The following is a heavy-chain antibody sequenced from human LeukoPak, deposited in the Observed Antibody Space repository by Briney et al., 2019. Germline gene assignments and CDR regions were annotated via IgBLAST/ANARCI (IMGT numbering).Heavy chain of an antibody. CDR1: GFTFSSYA. Sequence: PGGSLRLSCAASGFTFSSYAMSWVRQAPGKGLEWVSAISGSGGSTYYADSVKGRFTISRDNSKDTLYLQMDSLRAEDTAVYYCAKNIAVVPAFVYFDYWGQGTLVTVSS. D-gene: IGHD2-2*01. CDR3: AKNIAVVPAFVYFDY. CDR2: ISGSGGST. V-gene: IGHV3-23*01. J-gene: IGHJ4*02.